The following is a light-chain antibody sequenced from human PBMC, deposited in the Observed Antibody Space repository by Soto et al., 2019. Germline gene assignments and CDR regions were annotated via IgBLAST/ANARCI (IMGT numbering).Light chain of an antibody. CDR2: GAS. V-gene: IGKV3-20*01. CDR3: QQYGSSPGT. J-gene: IGKJ1*01. CDR1: QSVSSSY. Sequence: EIVLTQSSGTLSLSPGERATLSCRASQSVSSSYLAWYQQKPGQAPRLLIYGASSRATGIPDRFSGSGSGTDFTLTISRLEPEDFAVYYCQQYGSSPGTFGQGXXV.